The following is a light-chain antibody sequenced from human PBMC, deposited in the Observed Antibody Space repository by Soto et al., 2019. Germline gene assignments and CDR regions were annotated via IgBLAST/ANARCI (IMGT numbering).Light chain of an antibody. V-gene: IGKV1-5*03. CDR1: QTISSW. J-gene: IGKJ1*01. CDR2: KAS. Sequence: DIQMTQSSSTLSASVGAAVTVTRRASQTISSWLDWYQQKPGKAPKLLIYKASTLKSGVPSRFSGSGSGTEFTLTISSLQPDDFATYYCQHYNSYSEAFGQGTKVDIK. CDR3: QHYNSYSEA.